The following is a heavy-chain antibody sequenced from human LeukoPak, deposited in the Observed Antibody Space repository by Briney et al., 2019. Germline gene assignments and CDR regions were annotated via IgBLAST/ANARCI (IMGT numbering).Heavy chain of an antibody. V-gene: IGHV3-30*18. D-gene: IGHD5-18*01. CDR2: ISYDGSYK. CDR1: GFTFSSYG. J-gene: IGHJ4*02. CDR3: AKGKGGYTYGYGYFDY. Sequence: GGPLRLSCAASGFTFSSYGMHWVRQAPGKGLEWVAFISYDGSYKYYADSMKGRFTISRDNSKNTLYLQMNSLRAEDTALFYCAKGKGGYTYGYGYFDYWGQGTLVTVSS.